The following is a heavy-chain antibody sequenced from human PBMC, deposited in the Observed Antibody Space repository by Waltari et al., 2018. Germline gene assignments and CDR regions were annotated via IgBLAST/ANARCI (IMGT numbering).Heavy chain of an antibody. CDR1: GFTFGHYA. D-gene: IGHD6-6*01. CDR3: ARSRTSSIYFGMDV. V-gene: IGHV3-30-3*01. CDR2: ISYDGNKQ. J-gene: IGHJ6*02. Sequence: QVHVVESGGGVVQPGKSLRLSCVTSGFTFGHYAFHWVRQAPGKGLQWVAVISYDGNKQFYEDSVKGRFFISRGDPDNSISVQMNSLRPEDTAVYYCARSRTSSIYFGMDVWGQGTTVTVS.